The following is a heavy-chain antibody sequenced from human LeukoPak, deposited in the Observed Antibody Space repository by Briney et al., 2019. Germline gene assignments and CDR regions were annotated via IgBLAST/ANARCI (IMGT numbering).Heavy chain of an antibody. Sequence: KPSETLSLTCTVSGVSISSRSYYWGWIRQPPGKGLEWIGSMYYGGNTYYKPSLKSRVTMSVDTSKNLFSLRLSPVTAADTAVYYCARDPAYDSSGYYYHDAFDIWGQGTMVTVSS. CDR2: MYYGGNT. CDR3: ARDPAYDSSGYYYHDAFDI. J-gene: IGHJ3*02. D-gene: IGHD3-22*01. V-gene: IGHV4-39*07. CDR1: GVSISSRSYY.